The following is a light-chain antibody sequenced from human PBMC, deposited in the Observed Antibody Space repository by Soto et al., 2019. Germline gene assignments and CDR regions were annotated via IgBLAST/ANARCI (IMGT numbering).Light chain of an antibody. Sequence: EIVLTQSPATLSLSPGERATLSCRASQSVRPYLAWYQQKPGQAPRLLIYGASNRATGIPARFSGSGSGTDFTLTISSLEPEDFAVYYCQQRSNRPPYTFGQGTGLEIK. CDR1: QSVRPY. CDR2: GAS. J-gene: IGKJ2*01. V-gene: IGKV3-11*01. CDR3: QQRSNRPPYT.